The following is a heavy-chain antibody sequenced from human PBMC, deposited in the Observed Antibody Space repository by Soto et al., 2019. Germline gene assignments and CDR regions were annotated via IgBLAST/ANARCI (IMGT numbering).Heavy chain of an antibody. Sequence: ASVKVSCKASGYTFTSYGISWVRQAPGQGLEWMGWISAYNGNTNYAQQLQGRVTMTTDTSTSTAYMELRSLRSDDTAVYYCARGGVYYGSGSFTEYYYYGMDVWGQGTTVTVSS. CDR3: ARGGVYYGSGSFTEYYYYGMDV. J-gene: IGHJ6*02. CDR1: GYTFTSYG. CDR2: ISAYNGNT. D-gene: IGHD3-10*01. V-gene: IGHV1-18*01.